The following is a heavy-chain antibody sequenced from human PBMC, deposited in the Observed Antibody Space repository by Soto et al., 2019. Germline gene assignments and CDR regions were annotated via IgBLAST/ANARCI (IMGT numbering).Heavy chain of an antibody. CDR3: ARGAAVAGTFRGRLEYFQH. J-gene: IGHJ1*01. D-gene: IGHD6-19*01. V-gene: IGHV3-13*01. Sequence: GGSLRLSCAASGFTFSSYDMHWVRQATGKGLEWVSAIGTAGDTYYPGSVKGRFTISRENAKNSLYLQMNSLRAGDTAVYYCARGAAVAGTFRGRLEYFQHWGQGTLVTVSS. CDR1: GFTFSSYD. CDR2: IGTAGDT.